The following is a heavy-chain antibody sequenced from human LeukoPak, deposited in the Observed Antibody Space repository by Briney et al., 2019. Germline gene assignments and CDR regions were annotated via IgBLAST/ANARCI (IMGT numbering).Heavy chain of an antibody. V-gene: IGHV5-51*01. D-gene: IGHD6-6*01. Sequence: GESLKISCKHSEYSFPNYCIGWVRQMPGKGLEWMGIIYPDDSDTRYSPSFQGQATISADKSNSTAYLQWSSLKASDTAMYYCAREETSSSVFGYWGQGTLVTVSS. CDR2: IYPDDSDT. CDR3: AREETSSSVFGY. CDR1: EYSFPNYC. J-gene: IGHJ4*02.